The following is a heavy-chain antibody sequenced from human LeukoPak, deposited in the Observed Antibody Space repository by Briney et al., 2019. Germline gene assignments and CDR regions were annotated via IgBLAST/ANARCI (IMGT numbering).Heavy chain of an antibody. CDR3: ARGYCSSTSCYRFDY. Sequence: GESLKISCKGSGYNFITYWIGWVRQTPGKGLEWMGIIYPGDSDTRYSPSFQGQVTISADKSISTAYMQWSSPKASDTAMYYCARGYCSSTSCYRFDYWGQGTLVTVSS. V-gene: IGHV5-51*01. CDR1: GYNFITYW. D-gene: IGHD2-2*01. J-gene: IGHJ4*02. CDR2: IYPGDSDT.